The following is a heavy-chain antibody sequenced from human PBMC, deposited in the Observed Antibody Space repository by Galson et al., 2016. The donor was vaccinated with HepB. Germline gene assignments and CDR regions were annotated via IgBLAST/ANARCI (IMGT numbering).Heavy chain of an antibody. CDR1: RGTFSKCP. V-gene: IGHV1-69*06. CDR2: INPISGTT. CDR3: ARGRYETLTGYSKVVYDDMDV. J-gene: IGHJ6*02. Sequence: SVKVSCKASRGTFSKCPVAWVRQAPGQGLEWMGGINPISGTTKYAQKFQGRVTITADKSTSTAYMEVNNLRSEDTAVYFCARGRYETLTGYSKVVYDDMDVWCQGTTVTVSS. D-gene: IGHD3-9*01.